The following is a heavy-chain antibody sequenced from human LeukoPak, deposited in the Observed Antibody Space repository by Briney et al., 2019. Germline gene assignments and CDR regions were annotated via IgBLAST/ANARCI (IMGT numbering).Heavy chain of an antibody. CDR3: AKDRVVAATQFDY. J-gene: IGHJ4*02. CDR1: GFTFSSYA. Sequence: PGGSLRLSCAASGFTFSSYAMSLVRQAPRKGLEWVSAISGSGGSTYYADSVKGRFTISRDNSKNTLYLQMNSLRAEDTAVYYCAKDRVVAATQFDYWGQGTLVTVSS. V-gene: IGHV3-23*01. D-gene: IGHD2-15*01. CDR2: ISGSGGST.